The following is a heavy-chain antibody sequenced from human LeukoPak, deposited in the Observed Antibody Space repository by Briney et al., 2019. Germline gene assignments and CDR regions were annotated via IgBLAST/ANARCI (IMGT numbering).Heavy chain of an antibody. V-gene: IGHV4-4*07. D-gene: IGHD3-22*01. CDR3: ARVYSSGYYDRRFDY. Sequence: SETLSLTCTVSGGSISSYYWSWIRQPAGKGLEWIGRIYTSGSTNYNPSLKGRVTMSVDTSKNQFSLKLSSVTAADTAVYYCARVYSSGYYDRRFDYWGQGTLVTVSS. CDR1: GGSISSYY. CDR2: IYTSGST. J-gene: IGHJ4*02.